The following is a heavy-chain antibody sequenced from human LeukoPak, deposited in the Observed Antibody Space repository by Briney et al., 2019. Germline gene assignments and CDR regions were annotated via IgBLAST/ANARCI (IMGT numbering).Heavy chain of an antibody. CDR3: AREVVDIRFHYYYYMDV. CDR1: GDVFSTYT. V-gene: IGHV1-69*13. D-gene: IGHD2-15*01. J-gene: IGHJ6*03. Sequence: SVKVSCKASGDVFSTYTITWVRQAPGQGLEWMGGIMPNSGTPNYAEKLQGRVTIIADESTNTVYMELSGLRSEDTAVYYCAREVVDIRFHYYYYMDVWGKGTSVTVSS. CDR2: IMPNSGTP.